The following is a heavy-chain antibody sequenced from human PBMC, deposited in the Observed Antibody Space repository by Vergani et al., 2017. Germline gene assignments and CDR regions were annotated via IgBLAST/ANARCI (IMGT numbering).Heavy chain of an antibody. V-gene: IGHV4-61*01. CDR3: ARGAPATYDY. J-gene: IGHJ4*02. Sequence: QVQLLESGPGLVKPSETLSLTCTVSGGSVSSGSYYWSWIRQPPGKGLEWIGYIYYSGSTNYNPSLKSRVTISVDTSKNQFSLKLSSVTAADTAVYYCARGAPATYDYWGQGTLVTVSS. D-gene: IGHD1-26*01. CDR2: IYYSGST. CDR1: GGSVSSGSYY.